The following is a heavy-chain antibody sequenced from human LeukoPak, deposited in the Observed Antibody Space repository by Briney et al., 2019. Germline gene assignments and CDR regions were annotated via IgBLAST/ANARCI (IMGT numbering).Heavy chain of an antibody. D-gene: IGHD4-23*01. CDR2: ISGSSSTT. Sequence: GGSLRLSCAASGFTFSSYSMNWVRQAPGKGLEWGSYISGSSSTTYYADSVKGRFTISRDNAKKSLYLQMNSLRDEDTAVYYCARNVNSLRWSLSFDYWGQGPLVTVSS. CDR1: GFTFSSYS. CDR3: ARNVNSLRWSLSFDY. V-gene: IGHV3-48*02. J-gene: IGHJ4*02.